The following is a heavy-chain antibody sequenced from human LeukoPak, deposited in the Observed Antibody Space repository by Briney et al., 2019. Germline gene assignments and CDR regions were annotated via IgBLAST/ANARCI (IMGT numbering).Heavy chain of an antibody. V-gene: IGHV3-33*01. CDR3: ARHNHGYDWDF. CDR2: IWPDGSIK. J-gene: IGHJ4*02. CDR1: GFPFSSYG. D-gene: IGHD5-12*01. Sequence: GRSMRLSCTASGFPFSSYGMHWVRQGPGKGLVWVTVIWPDGSIKYYADSVKGRFTVSRDNSKNTLYLQMSSLRAEDTAVYYCARHNHGYDWDFWGQGTLVTVSS.